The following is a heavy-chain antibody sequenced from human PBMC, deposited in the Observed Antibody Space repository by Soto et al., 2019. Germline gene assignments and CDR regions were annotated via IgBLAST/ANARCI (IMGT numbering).Heavy chain of an antibody. Sequence: SQTLSLTCAISGDSVSRNSAACNWIRQSPSRGLEWLGRTYYRSKWYNDYAVSVKSRITINPDTSKNQFSLQLNSVTHEDTAVYYCARVPGGIAVAGSPDGWFGPWGRGTLVTVSS. J-gene: IGHJ5*02. CDR1: GDSVSRNSAA. CDR2: TYYRSKWYN. V-gene: IGHV6-1*01. D-gene: IGHD6-19*01. CDR3: ARVPGGIAVAGSPDGWFGP.